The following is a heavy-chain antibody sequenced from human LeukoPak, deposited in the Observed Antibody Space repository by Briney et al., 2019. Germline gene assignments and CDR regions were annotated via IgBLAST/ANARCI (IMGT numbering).Heavy chain of an antibody. Sequence: GGSLRLSCAASGFIFSSYGMHWVRQAPGKGLEWVAFLRYDGSSKFYADSVKGRFSISRDNSKSTLYLQMNSLRAEDTAVYYCARDRGYCSGGSCPRWAFDIWGQGTMVTVSS. CDR2: LRYDGSSK. CDR3: ARDRGYCSGGSCPRWAFDI. D-gene: IGHD2-15*01. CDR1: GFIFSSYG. J-gene: IGHJ3*02. V-gene: IGHV3-30*02.